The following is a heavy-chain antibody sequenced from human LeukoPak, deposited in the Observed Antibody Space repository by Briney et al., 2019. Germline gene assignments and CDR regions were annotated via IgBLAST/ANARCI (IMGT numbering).Heavy chain of an antibody. CDR2: IDPSDSYT. CDR3: ARMDGRYSPYYYGMDV. D-gene: IGHD1-1*01. V-gene: IGHV5-10-1*01. Sequence: GESLKISCKGSGYSFTSYWISWVRQMPGKGLEWMGRIDPSDSYTNYSPSFQGHVTISADKSISTAYLQWSSLKASDTAMYYCARMDGRYSPYYYGMDVWGKGTTVTVSS. CDR1: GYSFTSYW. J-gene: IGHJ6*04.